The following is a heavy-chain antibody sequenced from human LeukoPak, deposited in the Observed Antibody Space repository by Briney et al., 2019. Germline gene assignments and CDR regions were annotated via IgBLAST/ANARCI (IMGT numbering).Heavy chain of an antibody. V-gene: IGHV4-4*09. CDR3: ARTIGYSSSWDYYFDC. CDR2: IYTSGST. J-gene: IGHJ4*02. CDR1: GGSISSYY. Sequence: SETLSLTCTVSGGSISSYYWSWIRQPPGKGLEWIGYIYTSGSTNYNPSLKGRVTISVDTSKNQFSLKLSSVTAADTAVYYCARTIGYSSSWDYYFDCWGQGTLVTVSS. D-gene: IGHD6-13*01.